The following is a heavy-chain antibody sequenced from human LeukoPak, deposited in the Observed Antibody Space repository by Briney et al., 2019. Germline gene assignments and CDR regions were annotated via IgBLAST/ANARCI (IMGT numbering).Heavy chain of an antibody. D-gene: IGHD6-13*01. CDR2: INPNSGGT. Sequence: ASVKVSCKASGGAFSSYAISWVRQAPGQGLEWMGWINPNSGGTNYAQKFQGRVTMTRDTSISTAYMELSRLRSDDTAVYYCARLYSSSWYVLYYFDYWGQGALVTVSS. CDR1: GGAFSSYA. V-gene: IGHV1-2*02. J-gene: IGHJ4*02. CDR3: ARLYSSSWYVLYYFDY.